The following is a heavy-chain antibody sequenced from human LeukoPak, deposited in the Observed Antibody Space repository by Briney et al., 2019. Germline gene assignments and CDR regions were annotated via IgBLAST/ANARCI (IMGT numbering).Heavy chain of an antibody. Sequence: SETLSLTCAVYGGSFSGYYWSWIRQPPGKGLEWIGEINHSGSTNYSPSLKSRVTISVDTSKNQFSLKLSSVTAADTAVYYCARTWSRGYYRRSGFDPWGQGTLVTVSS. CDR1: GGSFSGYY. CDR2: INHSGST. V-gene: IGHV4-34*01. CDR3: ARTWSRGYYRRSGFDP. J-gene: IGHJ5*02. D-gene: IGHD3-16*02.